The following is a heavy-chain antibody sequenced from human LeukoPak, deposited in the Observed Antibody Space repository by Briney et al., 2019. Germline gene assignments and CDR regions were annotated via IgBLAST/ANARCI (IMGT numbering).Heavy chain of an antibody. CDR2: ISVSGGST. CDR1: GFTFSSYA. V-gene: IGHV3-23*01. CDR3: AKRRSVAVTGTPFFDY. J-gene: IGHJ4*02. D-gene: IGHD6-19*01. Sequence: GGSLRLSCAASGFTFSSYAMSWVRQTPGKGLEWVSTISVSGGSTYYADSVKGRFTISRDNSKSTLYLQMNSLRAEDTAVYYCAKRRSVAVTGTPFFDYWGQGTLVTVSS.